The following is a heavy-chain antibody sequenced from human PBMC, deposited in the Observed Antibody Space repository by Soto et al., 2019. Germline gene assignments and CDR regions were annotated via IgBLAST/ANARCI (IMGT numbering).Heavy chain of an antibody. CDR2: ISYDGSNK. V-gene: IGHV3-30*18. CDR3: AKSVPIQLWTPDYYYYMDV. Sequence: QVQLVESGGGVVQPGRSLRLSCAASGFTFSSYGMHWVRQAPGKGLEWVAVISYDGSNKYYADSVKGRFTISRDNSKNTLYLQMNSLRAEDTAVYYCAKSVPIQLWTPDYYYYMDVWGKGTTVTVSS. CDR1: GFTFSSYG. D-gene: IGHD5-18*01. J-gene: IGHJ6*03.